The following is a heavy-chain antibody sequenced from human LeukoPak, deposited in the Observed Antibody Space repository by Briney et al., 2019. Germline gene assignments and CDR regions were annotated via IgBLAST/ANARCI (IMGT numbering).Heavy chain of an antibody. Sequence: GESLKISCKGSGYSFTSYWIGWVRQMPGKGLEWMGIIYPGDSDTRYSPSFQGQVTISADKSISTAYLQWSSMKASATAMYYCARPGGDDSSGYLGMLDYWGQGTLVTVSS. CDR1: GYSFTSYW. CDR2: IYPGDSDT. J-gene: IGHJ4*02. CDR3: ARPGGDDSSGYLGMLDY. D-gene: IGHD3-22*01. V-gene: IGHV5-51*01.